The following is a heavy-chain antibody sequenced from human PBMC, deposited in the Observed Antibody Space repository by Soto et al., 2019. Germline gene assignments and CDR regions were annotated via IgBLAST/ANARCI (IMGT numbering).Heavy chain of an antibody. CDR2: ISTYNGNT. V-gene: IGHV1-18*01. CDR1: GYTFITYG. CDR3: ARGPTDYYDNSANYLLDY. Sequence: QVQLVQSGAEVKKPGASVKVYCKASGYTFITYGVSWVRQAPGQGLDWLGWISTYNGNTRYAERLQGRVTMTTDPTTNTAYMELRDLRSDDTAVYYCARGPTDYYDNSANYLLDYWGQGTLGTVSS. D-gene: IGHD3-22*01. J-gene: IGHJ4*02.